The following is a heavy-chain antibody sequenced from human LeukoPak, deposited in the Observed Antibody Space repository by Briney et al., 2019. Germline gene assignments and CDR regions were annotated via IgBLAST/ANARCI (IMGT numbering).Heavy chain of an antibody. V-gene: IGHV4-59*01. D-gene: IGHD5-24*01. CDR3: ARESRRDGYKFDY. J-gene: IGHJ4*02. CDR1: GGSISSYY. CDR2: IYYSGNT. Sequence: SETLSLTCTVSGGSISSYYWSWIGQPPGKGLEWIGYIYYSGNTNYNPSLKSRLTISVDTSKNQFSLKLSSVTAADTAVYYCARESRRDGYKFDYWGQGTLVTVSS.